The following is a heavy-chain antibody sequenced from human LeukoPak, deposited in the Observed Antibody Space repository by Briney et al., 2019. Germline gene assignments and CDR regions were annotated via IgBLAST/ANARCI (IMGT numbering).Heavy chain of an antibody. J-gene: IGHJ3*02. Sequence: PGGSLRLSCAASGFTFSSSSMNWVRQAPGRGLEWVSYITSTSSTIYYADSVKGRFTISRDNAKNSLYLQMNSLRAEGTAVYYCARGAPYSSSWYPEAFDIWGQGTMVTVSS. D-gene: IGHD6-13*01. CDR2: ITSTSSTI. CDR1: GFTFSSSS. V-gene: IGHV3-48*01. CDR3: ARGAPYSSSWYPEAFDI.